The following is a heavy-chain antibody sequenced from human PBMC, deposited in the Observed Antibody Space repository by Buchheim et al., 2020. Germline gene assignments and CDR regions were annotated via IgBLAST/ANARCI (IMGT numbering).Heavy chain of an antibody. Sequence: EVQVVESGGGLVQPGGSLRLSCAASGFTFGRYWMHWVRQAPGGALVWVSRINEDGGHTTYTDSVKGRFTISRDNAKNTLYLQMNSLTAEDTAVYYCSKDMSGAEDSWGQGTL. V-gene: IGHV3-74*03. CDR3: SKDMSGAEDS. CDR2: INEDGGHT. D-gene: IGHD2-15*01. CDR1: GFTFGRYW. J-gene: IGHJ4*02.